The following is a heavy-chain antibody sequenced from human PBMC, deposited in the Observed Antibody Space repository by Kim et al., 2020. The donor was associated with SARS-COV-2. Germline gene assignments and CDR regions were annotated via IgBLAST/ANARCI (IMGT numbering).Heavy chain of an antibody. CDR1: GGSISSSSYY. CDR3: ARVVGLYSSSWIDYYYGMDV. J-gene: IGHJ6*02. Sequence: SETLSLTCTVSGGSISSSSYYWGWIRQPPGKGLEWIGSIYYSGSTYYNPSLKSRVTITVDTSKNQFSLKLSSVTAADTAVYYCARVVGLYSSSWIDYYYGMDVWGHGTTVTVSS. CDR2: IYYSGST. D-gene: IGHD6-13*01. V-gene: IGHV4-39*01.